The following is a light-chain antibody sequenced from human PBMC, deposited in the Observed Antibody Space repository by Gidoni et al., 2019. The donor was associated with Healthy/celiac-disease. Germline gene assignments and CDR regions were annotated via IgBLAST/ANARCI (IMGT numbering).Light chain of an antibody. CDR2: AAS. CDR3: QQYYSTAYT. V-gene: IGKV1-NL1*01. CDR1: QGISNS. J-gene: IGKJ2*01. Sequence: DIQMTQSPSSLSASVGDRVTITCRASQGISNSLAWYQQKPGKAPKLLLYAASRLESGVPSRFSGSGSGTDYTLTNSSLQPEDFATYYCQQYYSTAYTFXQXTKLEIK.